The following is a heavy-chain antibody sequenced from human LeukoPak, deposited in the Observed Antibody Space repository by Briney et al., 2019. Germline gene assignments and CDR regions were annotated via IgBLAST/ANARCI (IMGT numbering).Heavy chain of an antibody. CDR1: GYTFSSYA. V-gene: IGHV3-23*01. D-gene: IGHD3-22*01. CDR3: AKDSSACYWNQFDN. CDR2: ISGSGGST. J-gene: IGHJ4*02. Sequence: GGSLRLSCAASGYTFSSYAMTWVRQAPGKGLEWVSGISGSGGSTYYADSVKGRFTISRDNSKNTLYLQMNSLRADDTPVYYCAKDSSACYWNQFDNWGQGTLVTVSS.